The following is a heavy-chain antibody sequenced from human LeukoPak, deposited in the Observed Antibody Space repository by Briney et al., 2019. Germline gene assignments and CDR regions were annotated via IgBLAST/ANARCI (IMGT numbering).Heavy chain of an antibody. CDR2: ISSNGGST. D-gene: IGHD3-9*01. J-gene: IGHJ4*02. CDR1: GFTFSNYA. CDR3: AKFGYSDWLSHFDY. Sequence: GGSLRLSCSASGFTFSNYAMHWVRQAPGKGLEYVSTISSNGGSTYYADSVKGRFTISRDNSKNTLYLQMSSLRAEDTAVYYCAKFGYSDWLSHFDYWGQGTLVTVSS. V-gene: IGHV3-64*04.